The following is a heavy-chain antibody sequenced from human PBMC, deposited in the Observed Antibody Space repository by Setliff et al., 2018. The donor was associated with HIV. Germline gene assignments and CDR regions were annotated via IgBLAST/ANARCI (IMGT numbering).Heavy chain of an antibody. CDR2: IYYSGTT. CDR3: ARTPGTHYYDRSANFHYFDY. Sequence: ASETLSLTCTVSGGSVSSSSYFWGWIRRPPGTGLEWIGNIYYSGTTFYNPSLKSRVSISVDTSTDHSSLKLSSVTAADTAVYYCARTPGTHYYDRSANFHYFDYWGQGALVTVSS. J-gene: IGHJ4*02. CDR1: GGSVSSSSYF. D-gene: IGHD3-22*01. V-gene: IGHV4-39*02.